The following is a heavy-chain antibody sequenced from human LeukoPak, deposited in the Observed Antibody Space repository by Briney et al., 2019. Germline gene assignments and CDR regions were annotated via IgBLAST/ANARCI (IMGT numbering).Heavy chain of an antibody. Sequence: QPGGSLRLSCAASGFTFSRYAMSWVRQAPGKGLEWVSAISDSGGSTYYADSVKGRFTISRDNSKNTLYLQMNSLRVEDTAVYYCAKGSAASRPYYFDCWGQGTLVTASS. CDR2: ISDSGGST. J-gene: IGHJ4*02. V-gene: IGHV3-23*01. D-gene: IGHD6-25*01. CDR3: AKGSAASRPYYFDC. CDR1: GFTFSRYA.